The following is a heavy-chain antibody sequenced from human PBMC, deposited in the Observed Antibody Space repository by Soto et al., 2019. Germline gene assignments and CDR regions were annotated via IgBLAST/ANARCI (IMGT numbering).Heavy chain of an antibody. CDR1: GYIFNDYY. CDR3: ARDMVATRGTVDL. D-gene: IGHD5-12*01. Sequence: GDSVKVCCKASGYIFNDYYMHWVRQVSGQGLEWVGWLNPNSGATTYAQNFQVRVTMARDRSITTAYMELSGLRADDTAFYYCARDMVATRGTVDLWGQGTAVDVAS. J-gene: IGHJ4*02. V-gene: IGHV1-2*02. CDR2: LNPNSGAT.